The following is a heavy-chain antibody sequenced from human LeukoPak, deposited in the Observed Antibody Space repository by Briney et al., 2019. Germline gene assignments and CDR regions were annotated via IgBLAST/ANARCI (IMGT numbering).Heavy chain of an antibody. CDR2: IIPILGIA. Sequence: SVTVSFKASGGTFSSYAISWVRQAPGQGQEWMGRIIPILGIANYAQKFQGRVTITAYKSTSTAYMELSSLRSEDTAVYYCASTYGSGSYADEWGQGTLVTVSS. J-gene: IGHJ4*02. CDR1: GGTFSSYA. D-gene: IGHD3-10*01. CDR3: ASTYGSGSYADE. V-gene: IGHV1-69*04.